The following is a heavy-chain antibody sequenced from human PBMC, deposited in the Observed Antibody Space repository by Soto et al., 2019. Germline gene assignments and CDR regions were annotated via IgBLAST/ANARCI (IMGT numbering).Heavy chain of an antibody. CDR1: GFTFSSYA. D-gene: IGHD1-26*01. V-gene: IGHV3-23*01. CDR2: ITGSGGYT. Sequence: EVQLLESGGGLVQPGGSLRLSCAASGFTFSSYAMSWVRQAPGKGLEWVSGITGSGGYTYYADSVKGRFTISRDNSKNTLFLQMNSLRVEDTALYYCAKDAVGAIRYYGMDVWGQGTTVTVSS. J-gene: IGHJ6*01. CDR3: AKDAVGAIRYYGMDV.